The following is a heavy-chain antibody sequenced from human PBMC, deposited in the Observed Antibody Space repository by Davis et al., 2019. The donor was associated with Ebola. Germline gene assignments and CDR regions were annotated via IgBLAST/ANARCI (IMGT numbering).Heavy chain of an antibody. V-gene: IGHV4-59*01. CDR3: ARARRGYAYGPLDY. Sequence: MPSETLSLTCTVSGDSMSTYYWNWIRQPPGKGLEWIGNIYYSWSSNYNPSLKSRGTISVDTSKNQFSLKLTSVTAADTAVYYCARARRGYAYGPLDYWGQGSLVTVSP. CDR1: GDSMSTYY. J-gene: IGHJ4*02. D-gene: IGHD5-18*01. CDR2: IYYSWSS.